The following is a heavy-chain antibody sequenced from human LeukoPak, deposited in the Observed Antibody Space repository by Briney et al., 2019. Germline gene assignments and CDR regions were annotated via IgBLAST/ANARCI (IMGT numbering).Heavy chain of an antibody. D-gene: IGHD5-12*01. Sequence: PSETLSLTCGVSGVSITSGNWWSWVRQPPGKGPEWIGEIYHSGSINYNPSLKSRVTISVDKSKNQFSLKLNSVTAADTAVYYCWHSGYESGLDYWGQGTLVTVSS. V-gene: IGHV4-4*02. CDR3: WHSGYESGLDY. CDR2: IYHSGSI. J-gene: IGHJ4*02. CDR1: GVSITSGNW.